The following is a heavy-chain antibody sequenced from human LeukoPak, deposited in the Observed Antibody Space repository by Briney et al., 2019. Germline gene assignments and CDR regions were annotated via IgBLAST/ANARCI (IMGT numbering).Heavy chain of an antibody. J-gene: IGHJ4*02. CDR2: INWNGGST. Sequence: PGGSLRLSCAASGFTFDDYGMSWVRQAPGKGLEWVSGINWNGGSTGYADSVKGRFTISRDNAKNSLYLQMNSLRAEDTAVYYCARDRRGGSGWYYFDSWGQGTLVTVSS. CDR1: GFTFDDYG. D-gene: IGHD6-19*01. V-gene: IGHV3-20*04. CDR3: ARDRRGGSGWYYFDS.